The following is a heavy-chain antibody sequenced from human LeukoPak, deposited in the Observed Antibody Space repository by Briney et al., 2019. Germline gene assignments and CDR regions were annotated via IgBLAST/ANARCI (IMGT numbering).Heavy chain of an antibody. D-gene: IGHD2-2*01. Sequence: KPGGSLRLSCAASGFTFSSYSMNWVRQAPGKGLEWVSSITSSSSYIYYADSVKGRFTISRDNAKNSLYLQMNSLRAEDTAVYYCARGAAYCSSTSCYPYFDYWGQGTLVTVSS. V-gene: IGHV3-21*01. CDR1: GFTFSSYS. J-gene: IGHJ4*02. CDR2: ITSSSSYI. CDR3: ARGAAYCSSTSCYPYFDY.